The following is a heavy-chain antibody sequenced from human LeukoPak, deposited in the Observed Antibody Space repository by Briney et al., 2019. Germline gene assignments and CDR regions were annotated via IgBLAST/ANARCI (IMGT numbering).Heavy chain of an antibody. CDR1: GYTFTDYY. CDR3: ARANFLYCSSTTYLFDY. CDR2: INPSSGDT. D-gene: IGHD2-2*01. J-gene: IGHJ4*02. V-gene: IGHV1-2*02. Sequence: GASVKVSCKASGYTFTDYYLHWVRQAPGQGFEWMGWINPSSGDTNYAQKFQGRVTMTRDTSISTAHMEMSRLRSDDTAVYYCARANFLYCSSTTYLFDYWGQGTLVTVSS.